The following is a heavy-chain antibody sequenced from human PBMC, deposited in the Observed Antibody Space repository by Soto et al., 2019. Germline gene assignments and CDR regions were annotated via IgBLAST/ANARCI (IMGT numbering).Heavy chain of an antibody. Sequence: QEQLVESGGGVVQPGRSLRLSCAASEFTFSTYAMNWVRQAPGKGLEWVAIISYDGSEKYYADSVKGRFTISRDNSKNTLDLQMNSLRGDDTAVYYCAREKAARFLAGGMDVWGQGTTVTVSS. V-gene: IGHV3-30-3*01. CDR1: EFTFSTYA. CDR3: AREKAARFLAGGMDV. D-gene: IGHD6-6*01. J-gene: IGHJ6*02. CDR2: ISYDGSEK.